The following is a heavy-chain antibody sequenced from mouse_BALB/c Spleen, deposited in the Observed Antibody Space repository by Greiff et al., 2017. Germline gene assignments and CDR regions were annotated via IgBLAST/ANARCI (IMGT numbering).Heavy chain of an antibody. J-gene: IGHJ2*01. CDR3: TRVRYDRYFDY. Sequence: DVQLVESGGGLVQPGGSMKLSCVASGFTFSNYWMNWVRQSPEKGLEWVAEIRLKSNNYATHYAESVKGRFTISRDDSKSSVYLQMNNLRAEDTGIYYCTRVRYDRYFDYWGQGTTLTVSS. V-gene: IGHV6-6*02. CDR1: GFTFSNYW. D-gene: IGHD2-14*01. CDR2: IRLKSNNYAT.